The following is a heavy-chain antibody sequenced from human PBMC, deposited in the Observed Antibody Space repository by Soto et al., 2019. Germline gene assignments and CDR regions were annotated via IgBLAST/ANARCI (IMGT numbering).Heavy chain of an antibody. D-gene: IGHD1-1*01. Sequence: WGSLRVSCTASGFTFSDYYMSWIRQPLGKGLEWIAYSSNSGTFTRYAGSVKGRFSISRDNAKKSLYLEINSLRGEDTAIYYCARSGDNYNLLDYWGQGTPVTVSS. V-gene: IGHV3-11*06. CDR2: SSNSGTFT. CDR1: GFTFSDYY. J-gene: IGHJ4*02. CDR3: ARSGDNYNLLDY.